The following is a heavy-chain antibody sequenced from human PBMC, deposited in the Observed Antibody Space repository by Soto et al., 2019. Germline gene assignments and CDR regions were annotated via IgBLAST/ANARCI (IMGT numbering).Heavy chain of an antibody. CDR2: ISWNSGRI. V-gene: IGHV3-9*01. CDR1: GFTLDDYA. Sequence: EVQLVESGGGLVQPGRSLRLSCAASGFTLDDYAMHWVRQAPGKGLEWVSGISWNSGRIGYSDSVKGRFTISRDNAKNSLYLQMNRLIAEDTALYYCANSGGYGPEPFDYWGQGTLVTVSS. J-gene: IGHJ4*02. CDR3: ANSGGYGPEPFDY. D-gene: IGHD5-12*01.